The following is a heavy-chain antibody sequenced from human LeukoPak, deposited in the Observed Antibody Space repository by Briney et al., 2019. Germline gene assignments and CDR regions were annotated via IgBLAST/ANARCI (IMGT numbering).Heavy chain of an antibody. CDR3: ARRRKWELVWFDY. CDR2: IYYSGST. J-gene: IGHJ4*02. CDR1: GGSISSSSYY. V-gene: IGHV4-39*01. Sequence: PSETLSLTCTVSGGSISSSSYYWGWIRQPPGKGLEWIGSIYYSGSTYYNPSLKSRVTISVDTSKNQFSLKLSSVTAADTAVYHCARRRKWELVWFDYWGQGTLVTVSS. D-gene: IGHD1-26*01.